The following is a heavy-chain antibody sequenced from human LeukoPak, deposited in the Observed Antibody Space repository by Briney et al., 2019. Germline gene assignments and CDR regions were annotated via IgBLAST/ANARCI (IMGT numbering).Heavy chain of an antibody. J-gene: IGHJ3*02. CDR3: ARAVAGTNALDI. V-gene: IGHV3-74*01. D-gene: IGHD6-19*01. CDR2: INGDGSTT. CDR1: GFTFSSYW. Sequence: GGSLRLSCAASGFTFSSYWMHWVRQAPGKGLVWVSRINGDGSTTTYAGSVKGRFTISSDNAKNTLYLQMNSLRAEDTAVYYCARAVAGTNALDIWGQGTLVTVSS.